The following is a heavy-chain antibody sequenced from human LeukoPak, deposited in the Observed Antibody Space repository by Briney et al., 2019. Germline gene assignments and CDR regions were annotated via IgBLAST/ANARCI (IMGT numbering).Heavy chain of an antibody. V-gene: IGHV4-61*01. J-gene: IGHJ3*02. CDR2: IYYSGST. Sequence: SETLSDTRTVSGGSVSSGSYYWSWIRHPPRKGLEWIGYIYYSGSTNYNPSLKSRVSMSVDTPKTQSSLKLSSVTAADSAVYYCARWTTDIVVVVAATGVGYAFDIWGQGTIVTVSS. CDR1: GGSVSSGSYY. D-gene: IGHD2-15*01. CDR3: ARWTTDIVVVVAATGVGYAFDI.